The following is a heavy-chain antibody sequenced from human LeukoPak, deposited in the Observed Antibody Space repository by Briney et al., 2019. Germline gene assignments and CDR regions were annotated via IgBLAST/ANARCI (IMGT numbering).Heavy chain of an antibody. J-gene: IGHJ4*02. CDR2: SSYSGSA. CDR1: GASITTGAYY. V-gene: IGHV4-31*03. Sequence: SESLSLTCTVTGASITTGAYYWTWIRQHPGEGLEWIGYSSYSGSAYYNPSLKSRVTISVDTSKSQFSLKLSSVTAADTAVYYCARYYCASSRCPGVDYWGQGTLVTVSS. D-gene: IGHD2-2*01. CDR3: ARYYCASSRCPGVDY.